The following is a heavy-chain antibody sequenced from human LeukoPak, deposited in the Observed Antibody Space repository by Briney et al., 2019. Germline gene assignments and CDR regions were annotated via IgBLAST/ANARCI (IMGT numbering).Heavy chain of an antibody. CDR3: AKGRGLLVRDAFDI. CDR1: GYTFTSYG. D-gene: IGHD6-13*01. Sequence: VASVNVSCKASGYTFTSYGISWVRQAPGQGLEWMGWISAYNGNTNYAQKLQGRVTMTTDTSTSTAYMELRSLRSDDTAVYYCAKGRGLLVRDAFDIWGQGTMVTVSS. CDR2: ISAYNGNT. V-gene: IGHV1-18*01. J-gene: IGHJ3*02.